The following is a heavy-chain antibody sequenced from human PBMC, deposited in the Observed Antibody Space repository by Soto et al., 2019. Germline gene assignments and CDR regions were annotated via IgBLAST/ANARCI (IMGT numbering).Heavy chain of an antibody. CDR1: GFTFSSYA. V-gene: IGHV3-23*01. D-gene: IGHD4-17*01. CDR3: ARGSAYSDYDLEY. CDR2: ISGSGGST. Sequence: PGGSLRLSCAASGFTFSSYAMSWVRQAPGKGLEWVSAISGSGGSTYYADSVKGRFTISRDKSKNTLYLHVNSLRAEDTAVYYCARGSAYSDYDLEYWGQGTLVTVSS. J-gene: IGHJ4*02.